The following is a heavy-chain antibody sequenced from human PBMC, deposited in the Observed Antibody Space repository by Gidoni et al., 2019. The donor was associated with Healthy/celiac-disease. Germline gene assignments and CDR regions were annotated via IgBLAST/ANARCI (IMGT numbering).Heavy chain of an antibody. V-gene: IGHV1-8*01. CDR1: GYTFTSYD. Sequence: QVQLVQSGAEVKKPGASVKVSCKASGYTFTSYDINWVRQATGQGLEWMGWMNPNSGNTGYAQKFQGRVTMTRNTSISTAYMELSSPRSEDTAVYYCARGVGIAARWVLWFDPWGQGTLVTVSS. CDR3: ARGVGIAARWVLWFDP. D-gene: IGHD6-6*01. CDR2: MNPNSGNT. J-gene: IGHJ5*02.